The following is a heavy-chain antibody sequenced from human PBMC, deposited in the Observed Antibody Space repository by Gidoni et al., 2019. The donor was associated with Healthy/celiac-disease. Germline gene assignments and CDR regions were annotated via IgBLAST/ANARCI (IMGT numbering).Heavy chain of an antibody. J-gene: IGHJ4*02. CDR2: ISYDGSNK. Sequence: QVQLVESGGGVVQPGRSLRLSCAASGFTFSSYGMHWVRQAPGKGLEWVAVISYDGSNKYYADSVKGRFTISRDNSKNTLYLQMNSLRAEDTAVYYCAKDLPPNYSNYVWGQGTLVTVSS. CDR3: AKDLPPNYSNYV. D-gene: IGHD4-4*01. V-gene: IGHV3-30*18. CDR1: GFTFSSYG.